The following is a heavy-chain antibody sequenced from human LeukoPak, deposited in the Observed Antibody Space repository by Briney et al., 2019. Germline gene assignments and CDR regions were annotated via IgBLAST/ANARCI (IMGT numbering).Heavy chain of an antibody. CDR1: GYTFTSYD. CDR2: MNPNSGNT. Sequence: ASVKVSCKASGYTFTSYDINWVRQATGQGLEWMGWMNPNSGNTGYAQKFQGRVTMTRNTSISTAYMELSSLRSEDTAVYYCARSFSAESSGDYWGQGTLVTASS. CDR3: ARSFSAESSGDY. V-gene: IGHV1-8*01. J-gene: IGHJ4*02. D-gene: IGHD6-19*01.